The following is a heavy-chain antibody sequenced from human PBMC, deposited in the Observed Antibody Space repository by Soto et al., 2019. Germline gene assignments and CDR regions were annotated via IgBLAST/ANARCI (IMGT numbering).Heavy chain of an antibody. Sequence: PGGSLRLSCVGSEFTFINYAMNWVRQAPWEGPEWVSLISSSGGTTYYADSVKGRFSISRDNSKNTLYLQMNSLRVEDTAIYYCAKDIQGRGATTGDDAFDIWGQGTMVTVSS. CDR2: ISSSGGTT. CDR1: EFTFINYA. CDR3: AKDIQGRGATTGDDAFDI. V-gene: IGHV3-23*01. J-gene: IGHJ3*02. D-gene: IGHD1-1*01.